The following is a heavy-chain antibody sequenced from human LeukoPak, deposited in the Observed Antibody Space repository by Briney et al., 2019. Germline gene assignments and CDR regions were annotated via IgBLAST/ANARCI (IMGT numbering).Heavy chain of an antibody. V-gene: IGHV3-23*01. CDR3: AKAPVTTCRGAYCYPLDY. Sequence: TGGSLRLSCAASGFTLSSYAMSWVRQAPGKGLEWVSAISDSGNTYHADSVKGRFTISRDSSKNTLFLQMNRLRPEDAAVYYCAKAPVTTCRGAYCYPLDYWGQGTLVTVSS. CDR1: GFTLSSYA. D-gene: IGHD2-21*01. CDR2: ISDSGNT. J-gene: IGHJ4*02.